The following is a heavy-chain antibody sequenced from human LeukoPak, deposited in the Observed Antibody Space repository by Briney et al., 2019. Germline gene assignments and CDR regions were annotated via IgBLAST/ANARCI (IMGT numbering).Heavy chain of an antibody. J-gene: IGHJ6*02. CDR3: ASRGTPLRYDYYGMDV. Sequence: PSETLSLTCAVYGGSFSGYYWSWIRQPPGKGLEWIGEINHSGSTNYNPSPKSRVTISVDTSKNQFSLKLSSVTAADTAVYYCASRGTPLRYDYYGMDVWGQGTTATVSS. CDR2: INHSGST. D-gene: IGHD1-7*01. V-gene: IGHV4-34*01. CDR1: GGSFSGYY.